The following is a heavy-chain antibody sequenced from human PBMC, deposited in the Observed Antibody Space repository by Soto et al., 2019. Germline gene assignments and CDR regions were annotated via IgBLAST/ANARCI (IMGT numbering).Heavy chain of an antibody. CDR3: AREVKYDYVWGSYRSHPFFNY. V-gene: IGHV4-34*01. CDR2: INHSGST. CDR1: GGSFSGYY. Sequence: NPSETLSLTCAVYGGSFSGYYWSWIRQPPGKGLEWIGEINHSGSTNYNPSLKSRVTISVDTSKNQFSLKLSSVTAADTAVYYCAREVKYDYVWGSYRSHPFFNYWGQGTLVTVSS. J-gene: IGHJ4*02. D-gene: IGHD3-16*02.